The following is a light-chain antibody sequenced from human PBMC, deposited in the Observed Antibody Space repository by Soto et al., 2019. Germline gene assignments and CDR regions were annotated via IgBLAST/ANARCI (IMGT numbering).Light chain of an antibody. J-gene: IGKJ2*01. V-gene: IGKV3-20*01. CDR3: HHYGTSPYT. Sequence: EIVLTQSPGTLSLSPGEKATLPCRASPSFCSPHLTLYQQKPGQAPRLLIYGASNRAIGIPDRFRGSGSGTDFTLTISRLEPEDVAVFYCHHYGTSPYTFGQGTKLEIK. CDR2: GAS. CDR1: PSFCSPH.